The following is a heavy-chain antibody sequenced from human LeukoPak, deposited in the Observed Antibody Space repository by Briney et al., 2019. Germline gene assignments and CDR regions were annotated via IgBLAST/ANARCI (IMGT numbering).Heavy chain of an antibody. CDR2: ISGSGRTI. Sequence: GGSLRLSCAASAFTFSDYYMSWIRQAPGKGLEWISYISGSGRTIHYADSVKGRLTISRDNAKNSLYLQMNSLRAEDTAVYYCARDPASGSYDYWGQGTLVTVSS. CDR1: AFTFSDYY. V-gene: IGHV3-11*01. CDR3: ARDPASGSYDY. D-gene: IGHD1-26*01. J-gene: IGHJ4*02.